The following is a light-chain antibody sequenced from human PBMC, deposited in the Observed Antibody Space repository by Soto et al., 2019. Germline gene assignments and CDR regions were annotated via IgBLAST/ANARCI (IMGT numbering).Light chain of an antibody. CDR2: GAS. V-gene: IGKV3-20*01. Sequence: EIVLTQSPGTLSLSPGERATLSCRASQSFTSTSLAWYQQKPGQAPRLLISGASRRAAGIPDRFSGSGSGTDFTLTISRLESEDIAVFYCQHYDSLPITFGQGTRLETK. CDR1: QSFTSTS. CDR3: QHYDSLPIT. J-gene: IGKJ5*01.